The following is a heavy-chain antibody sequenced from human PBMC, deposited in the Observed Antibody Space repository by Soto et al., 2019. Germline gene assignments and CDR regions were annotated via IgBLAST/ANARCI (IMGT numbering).Heavy chain of an antibody. D-gene: IGHD6-19*01. CDR3: ARFRCIAVAAGAISY. Sequence: ASVKVSCKASGYTFTTYYIHWVRQAPGQGLEWVGIINPSGGSTSYAQRFQGRVTMTRDTSTSTVYMELSSLTSEDTAVYYCARFRCIAVAAGAISYWGQGTLVPGSS. V-gene: IGHV1-46*01. CDR2: INPSGGST. J-gene: IGHJ4*02. CDR1: GYTFTTYY.